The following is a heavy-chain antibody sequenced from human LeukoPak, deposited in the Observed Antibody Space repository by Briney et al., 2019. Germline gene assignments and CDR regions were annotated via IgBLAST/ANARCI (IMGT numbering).Heavy chain of an antibody. D-gene: IGHD1-14*01. CDR1: GYSFTSYW. J-gene: IGHJ3*02. Sequence: LGESLKISCKGSGYSFTSYWIGWVRQMPGKGLEWMGIIHPGDSDTRYSPSFQGQVILSVDKSISTAYPQWGSLKASDTAIYYCARLNQGNAFDIWGQGTMVTVSS. CDR3: ARLNQGNAFDI. CDR2: IHPGDSDT. V-gene: IGHV5-51*01.